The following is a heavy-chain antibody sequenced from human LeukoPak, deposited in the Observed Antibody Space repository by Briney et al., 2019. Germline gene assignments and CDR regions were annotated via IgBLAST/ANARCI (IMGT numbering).Heavy chain of an antibody. J-gene: IGHJ3*02. CDR1: GFTFSSYA. CDR3: AKSRPPDAFCI. V-gene: IGHV3-23*01. CDR2: MSGSGGST. Sequence: GGSLRLSCAASGFTFSSYAMGWIRQAPGKGLEWVSPMSGSGGSTYYADSVKGRFTISRDNSKNTLYLQMNSLRAEDTAVYYCAKSRPPDAFCIWGQGTIATVSS.